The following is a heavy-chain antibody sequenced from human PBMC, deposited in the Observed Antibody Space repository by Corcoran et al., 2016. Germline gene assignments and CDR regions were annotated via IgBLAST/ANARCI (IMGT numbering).Heavy chain of an antibody. Sequence: QVQLVQSGAEVKKPGSSVKVSCKASGGTFSSYAISWVRQAPGQGLEWMGGIIPIFGTANYAQKFQGRVTMTADESTSTADMELSSLGSEDTAVYYCARSGYCSGGSCYRDYYGMDVWGQGTTVTVSS. CDR1: GGTFSSYA. V-gene: IGHV1-69*01. J-gene: IGHJ6*02. CDR3: ARSGYCSGGSCYRDYYGMDV. CDR2: IIPIFGTA. D-gene: IGHD2-15*01.